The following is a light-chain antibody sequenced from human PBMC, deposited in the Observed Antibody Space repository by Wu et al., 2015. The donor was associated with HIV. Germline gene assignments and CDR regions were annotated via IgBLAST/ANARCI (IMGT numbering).Light chain of an antibody. CDR1: QSVSGT. Sequence: EIVLTQSPATLSFSPGERATLFCRASQSVSGTLAWYQQKLGQAPRLLIYDASNRATGIPDRFSGGGSVTDFTLTISSLEPEDFAVYYCQQCDNWPLTFGQGTRLEIK. V-gene: IGKV3-11*01. CDR2: DAS. CDR3: QQCDNWPLT. J-gene: IGKJ5*01.